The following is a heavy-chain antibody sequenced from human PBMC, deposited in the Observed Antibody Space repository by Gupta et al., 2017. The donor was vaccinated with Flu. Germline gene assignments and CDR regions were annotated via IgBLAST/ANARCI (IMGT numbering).Heavy chain of an antibody. CDR1: GGSISDTSYY. Sequence: QLQLQESGPGLVKPSETLSLICTVSGGSISDTSYYWGWIRQPPGKGLEWIGNVGYSGNTFYNPYLKSRVTISVDTSKNQFSLKLSSVTAADTAVYYCARRITYGKTFDYWGQGALVTVSS. D-gene: IGHD2/OR15-2a*01. CDR2: VGYSGNT. CDR3: ARRITYGKTFDY. J-gene: IGHJ4*02. V-gene: IGHV4-39*01.